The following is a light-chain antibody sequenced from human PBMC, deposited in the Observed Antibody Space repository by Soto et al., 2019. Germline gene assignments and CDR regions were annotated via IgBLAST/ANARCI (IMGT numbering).Light chain of an antibody. J-gene: IGLJ3*02. CDR1: SSNIGAGYD. V-gene: IGLV1-40*01. CDR3: QSYDSSLSGVV. Sequence: QSALTQPPSVSGTPGQRVTISCTGSSSNIGAGYDVHWYQQLPGTAPKLLIFVNNNRPSGVPDRFSGSKSGTSASLAITGLQAEDEADYYCQSYDSSLSGVVFGGGTKLTVL. CDR2: VNN.